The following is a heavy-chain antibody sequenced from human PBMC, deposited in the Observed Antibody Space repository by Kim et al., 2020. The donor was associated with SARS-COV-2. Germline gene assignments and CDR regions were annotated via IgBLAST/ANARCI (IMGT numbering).Heavy chain of an antibody. CDR3: ARDSEGKDGSGWYWYFDL. CDR2: IYYSGST. D-gene: IGHD6-19*01. Sequence: SETLSLTCTVSGGSISSYYWSWIRQPPGKGLEWIGYIYYSGSTNYNPSLKSRVTISVDTSKNQFSLKLSSVTAADTAVYYCARDSEGKDGSGWYWYFDLWGRGTLVTVSS. J-gene: IGHJ2*01. CDR1: GGSISSYY. V-gene: IGHV4-59*01.